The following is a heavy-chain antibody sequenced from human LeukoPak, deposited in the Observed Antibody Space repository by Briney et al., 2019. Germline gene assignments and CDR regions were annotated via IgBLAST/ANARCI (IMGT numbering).Heavy chain of an antibody. D-gene: IGHD3-22*01. V-gene: IGHV3-74*01. Sequence: GGSLRLSCAAAGFTFSNYWMHWVRQAPGKGLVWVSRIKSDGRTNYADSVKGRFTISRDNAKNTVSLQMNSLRADDTGVYYCARAPSEIGGYYPEYFRHWGQGTLATVSS. CDR3: ARAPSEIGGYYPEYFRH. CDR2: IKSDGRT. CDR1: GFTFSNYW. J-gene: IGHJ1*01.